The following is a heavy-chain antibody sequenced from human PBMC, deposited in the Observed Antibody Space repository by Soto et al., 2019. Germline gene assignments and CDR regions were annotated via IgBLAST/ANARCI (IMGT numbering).Heavy chain of an antibody. D-gene: IGHD5-18*01. CDR2: INPNSGGT. Sequence: ASVKVSCKASGYTFTGYYMHWVLQAPGQGLEWMGWINPNSGGTNYAQKFQGWVTMTRDTSISTAYMELSRLRSDDTAVYYCARVSNVDTAYYFDYWGQGTLVTVSS. CDR3: ARVSNVDTAYYFDY. V-gene: IGHV1-2*04. J-gene: IGHJ4*02. CDR1: GYTFTGYY.